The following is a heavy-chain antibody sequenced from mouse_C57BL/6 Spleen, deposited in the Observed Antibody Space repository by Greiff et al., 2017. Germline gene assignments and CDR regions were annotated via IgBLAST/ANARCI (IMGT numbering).Heavy chain of an antibody. CDR1: GFTFSSYA. Sequence: EVQGVESGGGLVKPGGSLKLSCAASGFTFSSYAMSWVRQTPEKRLEWVATISDGGSYTYYPDNVKGRFTISRDNAKNNLYLQMSHLKSEDTAMYYCARAGDGYPYAMDYWGQGTSVTVSS. CDR2: ISDGGSYT. V-gene: IGHV5-4*01. J-gene: IGHJ4*01. D-gene: IGHD2-3*01. CDR3: ARAGDGYPYAMDY.